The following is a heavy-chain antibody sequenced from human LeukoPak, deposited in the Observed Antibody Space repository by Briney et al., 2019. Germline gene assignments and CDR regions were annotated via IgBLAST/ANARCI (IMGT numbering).Heavy chain of an antibody. J-gene: IGHJ6*02. V-gene: IGHV3-30*18. D-gene: IGHD6-13*01. CDR2: ISYDGSNK. CDR1: EFTFSSYG. Sequence: GGSLRLSCAASEFTFSSYGMHWVRQAPGKGLEWVAVISYDGSNKYYADSVKGRFTISRDNSKNTLYLQMNSLRAEDTAVYYCAKGTAAVSYYYYGMDVWGQGTTVTVSS. CDR3: AKGTAAVSYYYYGMDV.